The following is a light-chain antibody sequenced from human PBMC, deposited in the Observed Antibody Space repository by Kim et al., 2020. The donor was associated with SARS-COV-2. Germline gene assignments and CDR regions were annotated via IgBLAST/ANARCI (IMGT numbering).Light chain of an antibody. CDR3: QQYNNWPL. J-gene: IGKJ3*01. CDR2: AAS. CDR1: QSVSSN. V-gene: IGKV3-15*01. Sequence: SVSPGESATLSCRASQSVSSNLAWYQHKPGQAPRLLIYAASTRATGVPARFSGSGSGTEFTLTISSLQSEDFAVYYCQQYNNWPLFGPGTKVDIK.